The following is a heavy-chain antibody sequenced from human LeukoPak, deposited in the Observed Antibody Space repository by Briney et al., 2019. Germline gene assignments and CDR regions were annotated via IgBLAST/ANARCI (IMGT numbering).Heavy chain of an antibody. CDR3: AKPSGSGFDY. CDR2: IRFDGSHE. J-gene: IGHJ4*02. D-gene: IGHD1-26*01. Sequence: PGGSLRLSCGASGFTFSTYDIHWIRQAPGKGLEWVSFIRFDGSHEYYVDSVKGRFSISRDNSKNTVFLQMSSLRVEDTAVYYCAKPSGSGFDYWGQGTLVTVSS. CDR1: GFTFSTYD. V-gene: IGHV3-30*02.